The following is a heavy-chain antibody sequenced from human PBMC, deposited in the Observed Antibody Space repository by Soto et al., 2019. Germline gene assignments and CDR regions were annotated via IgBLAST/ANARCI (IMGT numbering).Heavy chain of an antibody. J-gene: IGHJ4*02. Sequence: GSLRLSCAASGFNFSDYYMSWIRQAPGKGLDCVSYIDSRGRTISYADSVKGRFTISRDKAKNSLYLQMNSLRAEDTAVYYCARQAARNDVDFWGQGAPVTVSS. CDR1: GFNFSDYY. D-gene: IGHD1-1*01. CDR3: ARQAARNDVDF. V-gene: IGHV3-11*01. CDR2: IDSRGRTI.